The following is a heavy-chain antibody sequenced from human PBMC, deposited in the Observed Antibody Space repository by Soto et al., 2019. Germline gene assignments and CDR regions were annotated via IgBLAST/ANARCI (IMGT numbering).Heavy chain of an antibody. Sequence: GVPLRLSCSASGFSFNHYIMRWVRQAPAKGLEWVAAISSHGSSTYYAASLKGRFTISRDNSKSTMYLQLDSLRSEDTAVYYCTKGRERREGRLYYHALKVWGQGPRVTVSS. CDR1: GFSFNHYI. D-gene: IGHD3-10*01. CDR3: TKGRERREGRLYYHALKV. CDR2: ISSHGSST. J-gene: IGHJ6*02. V-gene: IGHV3-30*04.